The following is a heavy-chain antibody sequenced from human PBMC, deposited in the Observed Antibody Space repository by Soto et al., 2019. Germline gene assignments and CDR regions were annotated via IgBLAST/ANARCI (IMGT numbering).Heavy chain of an antibody. D-gene: IGHD6-13*01. CDR3: ARDQQPIISYYYGMDV. CDR1: GYTFTSYD. CDR2: MNPNSGNT. J-gene: IGHJ6*02. Sequence: ASVKVSCKASGYTFTSYDINWVRQATGQGLEWMGWMNPNSGNTGYAQKFQGRVTMTRNTSISTAYMELSSLRSEDTAVYYCARDQQPIISYYYGMDVWGQGTTVTVSS. V-gene: IGHV1-8*01.